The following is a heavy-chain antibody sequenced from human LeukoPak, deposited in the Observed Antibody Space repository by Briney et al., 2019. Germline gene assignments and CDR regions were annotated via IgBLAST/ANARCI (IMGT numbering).Heavy chain of an antibody. CDR2: IYYSGST. CDR1: GGSISSSSNY. D-gene: IGHD1-1*01. Sequence: SETLSLTCTVSGGSISSSSNYWGWIRQPPGKGLEWIGTIYYSGSTYYNPSLKSRVTISVDTSKNQLSLKLSSVTAADTAVYHCVRLQPNTGEWAFDIWGQGTMVSVSS. CDR3: VRLQPNTGEWAFDI. J-gene: IGHJ3*02. V-gene: IGHV4-39*07.